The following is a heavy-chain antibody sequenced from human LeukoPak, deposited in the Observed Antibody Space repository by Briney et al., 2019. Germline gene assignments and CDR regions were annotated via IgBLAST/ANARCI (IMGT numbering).Heavy chain of an antibody. Sequence: GASVKVSCKTSGYAFTSYYIHWVRRAPGQGLECMGWISPDSGDTYYAQKFRGTLTMTRDTSISTAYMELSGLTSDDTAVYYCARDHNGSCDYWGQGTLVSVSS. J-gene: IGHJ4*02. V-gene: IGHV1-2*02. D-gene: IGHD1-26*01. CDR1: GYAFTSYY. CDR2: ISPDSGDT. CDR3: ARDHNGSCDY.